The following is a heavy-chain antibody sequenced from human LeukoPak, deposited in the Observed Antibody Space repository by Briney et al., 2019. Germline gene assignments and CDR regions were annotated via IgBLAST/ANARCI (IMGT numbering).Heavy chain of an antibody. CDR3: ARIGYSSSSMDY. D-gene: IGHD6-6*01. Sequence: ETLSLTCTVSGGSISSYHWSWVRQAPGKGLEWVANINQDGSVKYYVDSVKGRFTISRDNAKNSLYLRVNSLRAEDTAIYYCARIGYSSSSMDYWGQGTLVTVSS. CDR1: GGSISSYH. V-gene: IGHV3-7*01. J-gene: IGHJ4*02. CDR2: INQDGSVK.